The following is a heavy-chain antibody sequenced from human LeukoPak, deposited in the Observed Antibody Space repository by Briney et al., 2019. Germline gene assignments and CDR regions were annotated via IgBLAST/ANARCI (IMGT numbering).Heavy chain of an antibody. CDR1: GGSFSGYY. CDR3: ARGRLITTTIIVIRSKSGTRYNWFDP. Sequence: PSETLSLTCAVYGGSFSGYYWSWIRQPPGKGLEWIGEINHSGSTNYNPSLKSRVTISVDTSKNQFSLKLSSVTAADTAVYYCARGRLITTTIIVIRSKSGTRYNWFDPWGQGTLVTVSS. CDR2: INHSGST. D-gene: IGHD3-22*01. J-gene: IGHJ5*02. V-gene: IGHV4-34*01.